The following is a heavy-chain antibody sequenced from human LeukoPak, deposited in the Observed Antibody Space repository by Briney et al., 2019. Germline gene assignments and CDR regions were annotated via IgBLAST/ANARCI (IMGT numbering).Heavy chain of an antibody. V-gene: IGHV1-24*01. D-gene: IGHD3-22*01. Sequence: ASVKVSCMVSGYTLTELSMHWVRQAPGKGLEWMGGFDPEDGETIYAQKFQGRVTMTEDTSTDTAYMELSSLRSEDTAVYYCATVVITTFNFDYWGQGTLVTVSS. J-gene: IGHJ4*02. CDR2: FDPEDGET. CDR3: ATVVITTFNFDY. CDR1: GYTLTELS.